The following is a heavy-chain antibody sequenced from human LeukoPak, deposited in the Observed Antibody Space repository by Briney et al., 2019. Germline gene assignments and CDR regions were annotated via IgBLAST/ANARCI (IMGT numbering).Heavy chain of an antibody. J-gene: IGHJ4*02. CDR1: GFTFSSYA. Sequence: GGSLRLSCAASGFTFSSYAMSWVRQAPGKGLEWVSVIYSGGSTYYADSVKGRFTISRDNSKNTLYLQMNSLRAEDTAVYFCARGLPFGYWGQGTLVTVSS. V-gene: IGHV3-53*01. CDR3: ARGLPFGY. CDR2: IYSGGST.